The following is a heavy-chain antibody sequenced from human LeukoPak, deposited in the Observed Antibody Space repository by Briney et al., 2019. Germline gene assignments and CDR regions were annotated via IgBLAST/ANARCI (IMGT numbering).Heavy chain of an antibody. CDR3: AKMSGYYWGVH. V-gene: IGHV3-23*01. Sequence: GGSLRLSCAASGFTFSSYAMSWVRQAPGKGLESVSATGAGGGNRYYADSVRGRFTISRDNSKNTLYLQMSSLRAEDTAVYYCAKMSGYYWGVHWGQGTLVTVSS. CDR2: TGAGGGNR. CDR1: GFTFSSYA. J-gene: IGHJ4*02. D-gene: IGHD3-22*01.